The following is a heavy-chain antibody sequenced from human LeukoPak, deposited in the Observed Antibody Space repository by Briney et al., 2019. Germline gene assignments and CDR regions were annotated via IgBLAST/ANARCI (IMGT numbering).Heavy chain of an antibody. V-gene: IGHV3-11*04. CDR1: GFTFSDYY. D-gene: IGHD1-26*01. CDR2: ISSSGSTI. Sequence: KPGGSLRLSCAASGFTFSDYYMSWIRQAPGKGLEWVSYISSSGSTIYYADSVKGRFTISRDNAKNSLYLQMNSLRAEDTAVYYCARIELTLAEEAFDIWGQGTMVTVSS. J-gene: IGHJ3*02. CDR3: ARIELTLAEEAFDI.